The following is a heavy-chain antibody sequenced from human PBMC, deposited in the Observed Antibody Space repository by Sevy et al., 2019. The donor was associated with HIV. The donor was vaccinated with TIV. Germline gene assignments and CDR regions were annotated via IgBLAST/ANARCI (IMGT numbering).Heavy chain of an antibody. Sequence: GGSLRLSCAASGFTFSTNSMNWVRQAPGKGLEWVSYITSSSNKIYYADCVKGRFTISRDNAKNSLYLQMNSLRDEDTAVYYCARDKAWAFDIWGQGTMVTVSS. CDR1: GFTFSTNS. J-gene: IGHJ3*02. V-gene: IGHV3-48*02. CDR3: ARDKAWAFDI. CDR2: ITSSSNKI.